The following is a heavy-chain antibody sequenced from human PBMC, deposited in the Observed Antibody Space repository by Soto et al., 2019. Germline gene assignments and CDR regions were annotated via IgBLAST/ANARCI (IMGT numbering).Heavy chain of an antibody. D-gene: IGHD3-22*01. J-gene: IGHJ4*02. Sequence: GASVKVSCKASGYIFTNHYIHWVRQAPGQGLEWMGIINPSGGSTNYLQKFQGRITMTRDTSTSTVYMELSSLRSEDTAVYFRARADYYDSSGFYYDCWGQGSLVTVSS. CDR2: INPSGGST. CDR1: GYIFTNHY. V-gene: IGHV1-46*01. CDR3: ARADYYDSSGFYYDC.